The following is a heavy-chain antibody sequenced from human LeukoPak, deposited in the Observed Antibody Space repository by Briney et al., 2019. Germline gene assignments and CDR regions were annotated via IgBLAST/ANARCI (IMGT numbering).Heavy chain of an antibody. CDR1: GFTFSSYA. Sequence: PGGSLRLSCAASGFTFSSYAMHWVRQAPGKGLEYVSAISSNEGSTYYANSVKGRFTISRDNSKNTLYLQMGSLRAEDMAVYYCARDGGIVPFDIWGQGTMVTVSS. CDR2: ISSNEGST. V-gene: IGHV3-64*01. J-gene: IGHJ3*02. CDR3: ARDGGIVPFDI. D-gene: IGHD2-8*01.